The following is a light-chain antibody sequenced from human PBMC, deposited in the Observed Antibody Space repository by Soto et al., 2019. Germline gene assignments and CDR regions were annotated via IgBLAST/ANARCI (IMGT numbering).Light chain of an antibody. CDR1: QSVDSK. V-gene: IGKV3-15*01. Sequence: DIVMTQSPATLSVSPGERATISCRASQSVDSKLAWYQQKPGQGPRLLIYGASSRATGIQARSSGSGSGTEFALSISSLQSEDFAVYYCQHYSTWLLTFGQGTKVEIE. CDR3: QHYSTWLLT. J-gene: IGKJ1*01. CDR2: GAS.